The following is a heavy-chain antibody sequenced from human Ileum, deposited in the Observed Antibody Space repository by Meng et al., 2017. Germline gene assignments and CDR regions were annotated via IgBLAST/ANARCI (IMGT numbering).Heavy chain of an antibody. J-gene: IGHJ4*02. CDR2: INRDGTST. D-gene: IGHD1-26*01. CDR3: SRDLSSEWELVG. V-gene: IGHV3-74*01. CDR1: GFTFSNYW. Sequence: EVQRVESGGGVVQPGGSLRRSCAASGFTFSNYWMHWVRQVPGKGLVWVSRINRDGTSTSYADSLEGRFSISRDNAKNTLYLQMNNLRPEDTAVYYCSRDLSSEWELVGWGQGTLVTVSS.